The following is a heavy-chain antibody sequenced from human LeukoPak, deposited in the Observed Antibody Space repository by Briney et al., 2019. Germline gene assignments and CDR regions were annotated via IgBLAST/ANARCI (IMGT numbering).Heavy chain of an antibody. J-gene: IGHJ5*02. Sequence: GRSLRLSCAASGFTFSNYAMHWVRQAPGKGLEWVAVISPSGDTSYFADSVKGRFTISRDNSRNTLNLQMSSLRAEDTAIYYCAKGKMTAYLTWFDPWGQGTLVTVSS. D-gene: IGHD3-9*01. CDR1: GFTFSNYA. V-gene: IGHV3-23*01. CDR3: AKGKMTAYLTWFDP. CDR2: ISPSGDTS.